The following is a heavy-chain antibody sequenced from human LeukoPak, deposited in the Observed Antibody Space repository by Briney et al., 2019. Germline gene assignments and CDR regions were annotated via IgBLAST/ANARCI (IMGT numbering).Heavy chain of an antibody. CDR3: ARTDWGFGMDV. D-gene: IGHD7-27*01. Sequence: GGSLRLSCAASGFTVSSNYMSWVRQAPGKGLEWVSVIYSGGSTYYADSVKGRLTISRDNSKNTLYLQMNSLRAEDTAVYYCARTDWGFGMDVWGQGTAVTVSS. J-gene: IGHJ6*02. V-gene: IGHV3-66*01. CDR2: IYSGGST. CDR1: GFTVSSNY.